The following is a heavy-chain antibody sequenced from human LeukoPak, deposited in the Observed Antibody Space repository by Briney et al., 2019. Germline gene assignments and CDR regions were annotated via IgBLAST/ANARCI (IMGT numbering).Heavy chain of an antibody. V-gene: IGHV4-61*02. Sequence: SETLSLTCTVSGGSISSGSYYWRWIRQPAGKGLEWIGRIYTSGSTNYNPSLKSRVTISVDTSKNQFSLKLSSVTAADTAVYYCARVGYSSGWYNWFDPWGQGTLVTVSS. CDR2: IYTSGST. J-gene: IGHJ5*02. CDR1: GGSISSGSYY. D-gene: IGHD6-19*01. CDR3: ARVGYSSGWYNWFDP.